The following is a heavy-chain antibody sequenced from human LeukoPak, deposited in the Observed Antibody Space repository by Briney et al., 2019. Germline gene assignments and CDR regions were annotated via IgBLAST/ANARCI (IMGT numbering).Heavy chain of an antibody. CDR2: MSPNSGDT. V-gene: IGHV1-8*01. D-gene: IGHD1-1*01. J-gene: IGHJ4*02. CDR1: EYTFTNLD. CDR3: ASNPPNTGDFYY. Sequence: ASVNVSCKTSEYTFTNLDINWLRQAPGQGLEWLGWMSPNSGDTGYAQKFQGRVSMTRDTSISTAYMELSSLRSEDTAVYYCASNPPNTGDFYYWGLGSLVTVSS.